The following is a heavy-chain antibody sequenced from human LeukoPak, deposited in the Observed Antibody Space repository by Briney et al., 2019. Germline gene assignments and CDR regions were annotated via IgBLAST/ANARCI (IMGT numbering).Heavy chain of an antibody. V-gene: IGHV3-23*01. CDR1: GFTFSNFA. D-gene: IGHD5-18*01. CDR3: AKTRRGYSYGCYDY. CDR2: ISGSGGNT. J-gene: IGHJ4*02. Sequence: GGSLRLPCTPSGFTFSNFAMSWVRQAPGKGLEWVSAISGSGGNTYYADSVKGRFIISRDNSKSTLHLQMSSLRAEDTAVYYCAKTRRGYSYGCYDYWGQGTLVTVSS.